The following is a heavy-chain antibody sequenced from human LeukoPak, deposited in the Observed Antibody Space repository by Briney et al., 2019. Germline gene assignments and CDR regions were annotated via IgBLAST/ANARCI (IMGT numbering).Heavy chain of an antibody. D-gene: IGHD6-19*01. J-gene: IGHJ6*04. CDR2: INPSGGST. Sequence: ASVEVSCKASGYTFTNYYVHWVRQAPGQGLEWMGIINPSGGSTSYAEKFQGRVTMTRDTSTSTVYMELSSLRSEDTAVYYCARDLPVYSSGRLYYYYGMDVWGKGTTVTVSS. CDR3: ARDLPVYSSGRLYYYYGMDV. V-gene: IGHV1-46*01. CDR1: GYTFTNYY.